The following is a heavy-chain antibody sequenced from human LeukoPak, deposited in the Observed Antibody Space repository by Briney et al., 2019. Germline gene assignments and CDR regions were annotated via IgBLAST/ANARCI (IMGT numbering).Heavy chain of an antibody. CDR2: IYYSGST. V-gene: IGHV4-59*01. CDR3: ARGYGDYANFDY. CDR1: GGSISSYY. D-gene: IGHD4-17*01. Sequence: SETLSLTCTVSGGSISSYYWSWTRQPPGKGLEWIGYIYYSGSTNYNPSLKSRVTISVDTSKNQFSLKMSSLTAADTAVYYCARGYGDYANFDYWGQGTLVTVSS. J-gene: IGHJ4*02.